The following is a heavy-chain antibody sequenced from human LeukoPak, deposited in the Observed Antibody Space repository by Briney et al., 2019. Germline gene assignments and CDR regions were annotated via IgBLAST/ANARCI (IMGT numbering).Heavy chain of an antibody. CDR3: ARVMRDCSGGSCYSNQLDY. V-gene: IGHV4-31*03. CDR1: GGSITSGGYC. Sequence: SETLSLTCTVSGGSITSGGYCWSWIRQHPGKGLEWIGYIYYSGSTYYNPSLKSRVTISVDTSKNQFSLKLSSVTAADTAVYYCARVMRDCSGGSCYSNQLDYWGQGTLVTVSS. D-gene: IGHD2-15*01. CDR2: IYYSGST. J-gene: IGHJ4*02.